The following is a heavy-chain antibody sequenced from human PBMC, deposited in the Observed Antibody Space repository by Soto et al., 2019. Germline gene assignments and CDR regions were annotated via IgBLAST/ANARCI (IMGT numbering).Heavy chain of an antibody. CDR3: ARGENYYYGMEV. V-gene: IGHV4-59*01. CDR1: GGSISSYY. J-gene: IGHJ6*02. Sequence: PSETLSLTCTVSGGSISSYYWSWIRQPPGKGLEGIGYLYYSGSTNYNPSLKSRVTISVDTSKNQFSLKLSSVTAADTAVYYCARGENYYYGMEVWGQGTTVTVSS. CDR2: LYYSGST.